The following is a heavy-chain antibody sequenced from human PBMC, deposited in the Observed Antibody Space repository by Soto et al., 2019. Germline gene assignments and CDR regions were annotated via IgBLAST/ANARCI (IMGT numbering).Heavy chain of an antibody. Sequence: EVQLVESGGGRFKPGGSWRLSCAASEFTFIAFTMNWSRQAPGRGLDGVSSISSSSSYIYYADSVKVRFTISRDNAKNSLYLQMNSLRAEDTAVYYCATIAARRRAFDIWGQGTMVTVSS. V-gene: IGHV3-21*01. CDR1: EFTFIAFT. CDR3: ATIAARRRAFDI. CDR2: ISSSSSYI. D-gene: IGHD6-6*01. J-gene: IGHJ3*02.